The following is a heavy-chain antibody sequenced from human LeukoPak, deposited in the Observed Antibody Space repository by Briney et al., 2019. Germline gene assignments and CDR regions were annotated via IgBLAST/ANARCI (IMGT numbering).Heavy chain of an antibody. J-gene: IGHJ4*02. Sequence: PGGSLRLSCAASGFTFSSYGMHWVRQAPGKGLEWVAVISYDGSNKYYADSVKGRFTISRDNSKNTLYLQMNSLRAEDTAVYYCAIPKRYGSGSYYSADLFELDYWGQGTLVTVSS. CDR3: AIPKRYGSGSYYSADLFELDY. CDR2: ISYDGSNK. CDR1: GFTFSSYG. D-gene: IGHD3-10*01. V-gene: IGHV3-30*03.